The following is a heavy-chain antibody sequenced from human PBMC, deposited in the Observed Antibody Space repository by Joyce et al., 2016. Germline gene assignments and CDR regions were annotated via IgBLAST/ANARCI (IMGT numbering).Heavy chain of an antibody. Sequence: EARLVQSGGGFFQPGESLRLSCEASGFAFGNYWMYWVRQVPGKAPGWVSRFGRDGTTTEYADSVEGRFTISRDNDKNTLYLDMNSLRVDDTAVFFCARGPYCAAYCQTHGPFYFDRWGQGTQVTVST. CDR2: FGRDGTTT. V-gene: IGHV3-74*03. CDR1: GFAFGNYW. J-gene: IGHJ4*02. D-gene: IGHD2-21*01. CDR3: ARGPYCAAYCQTHGPFYFDR.